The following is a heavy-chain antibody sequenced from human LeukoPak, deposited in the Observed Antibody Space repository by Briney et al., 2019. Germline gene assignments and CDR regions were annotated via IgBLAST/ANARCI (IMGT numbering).Heavy chain of an antibody. CDR2: INTNTGNP. V-gene: IGHV7-4-1*02. CDR3: ARGYTKDMTSVTHFDY. Sequence: ASVKVSCKASGYTFTSYAMNWVRQAPGQGLEWMGWINTNTGNPTYAQGFTGRFVFSLDTSVSTSYLQISSLKAEDTAVYYCARGYTKDMTSVTHFDYWGQGTLVTVSS. J-gene: IGHJ4*02. D-gene: IGHD4-17*01. CDR1: GYTFTSYA.